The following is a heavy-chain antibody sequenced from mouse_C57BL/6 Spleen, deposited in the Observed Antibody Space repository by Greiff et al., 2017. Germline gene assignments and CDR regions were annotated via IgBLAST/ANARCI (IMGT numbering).Heavy chain of an antibody. CDR3: ASRVTTGGYYFDY. Sequence: QVQLQQPGAELVKPGASVKLSCKASGYTFTSYWMHWVKQRPGQGLEWIGMIHPNSGSTNYNEKFKDKATLTVDKSSSTAYMQLSSLTSEDSAVYYCASRVTTGGYYFDYWGQGTTLTVSS. J-gene: IGHJ2*01. V-gene: IGHV1-64*01. D-gene: IGHD2-2*01. CDR1: GYTFTSYW. CDR2: IHPNSGST.